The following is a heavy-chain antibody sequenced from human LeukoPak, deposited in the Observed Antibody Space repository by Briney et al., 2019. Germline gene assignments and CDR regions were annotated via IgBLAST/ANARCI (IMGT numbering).Heavy chain of an antibody. J-gene: IGHJ4*02. V-gene: IGHV3-66*01. D-gene: IGHD1-26*01. CDR2: IYSGGST. CDR3: AKKHSGSYYDY. Sequence: TGGSLRLSCAASGFTVSSNYMSWVRQAPGKGLEWVSVIYSGGSTYYADSVKGRFTISRDNSKNTLYLHVNSLRAEDTAIYYCAKKHSGSYYDYWGQGTLVTVSS. CDR1: GFTVSSNY.